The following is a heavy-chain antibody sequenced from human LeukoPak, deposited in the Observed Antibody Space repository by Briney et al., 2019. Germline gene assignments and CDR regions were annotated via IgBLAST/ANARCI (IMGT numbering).Heavy chain of an antibody. CDR3: ATTNDGGGYQWGDFFDY. D-gene: IGHD3-22*01. V-gene: IGHV1-69*04. CDR1: GGTSNSHA. Sequence: SVTVSCKASGGTSNSHAISWVRQAPGQGLEWMGRIISNLGTTNRAQKFQDRVTLTADKSTYTAYMELTSLTSDDTAIYYCATTNDGGGYQWGDFFDYWGQGTLVTVSS. CDR2: IISNLGTT. J-gene: IGHJ4*02.